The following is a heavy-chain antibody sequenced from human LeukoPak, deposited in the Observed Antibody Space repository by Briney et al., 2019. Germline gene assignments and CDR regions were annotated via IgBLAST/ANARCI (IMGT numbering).Heavy chain of an antibody. CDR2: INWNGGST. V-gene: IGHV3-20*04. D-gene: IGHD6-19*01. Sequence: GGSLRLSCAASGFTFDEYGMSGVRQAPRKGLEWVSGINWNGGSTGYADSVKGRFTISRDNAKNSLYLQMNSLRAEDTALYYCARVRGKQWLLFDYWGQGTLVTVSS. J-gene: IGHJ4*02. CDR1: GFTFDEYG. CDR3: ARVRGKQWLLFDY.